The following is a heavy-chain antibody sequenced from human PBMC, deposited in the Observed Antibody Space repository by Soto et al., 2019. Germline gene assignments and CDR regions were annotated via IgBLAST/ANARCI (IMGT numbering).Heavy chain of an antibody. CDR1: GFTFSSYA. D-gene: IGHD3-10*01. CDR3: AKHFYYGSGSYYWRADYFDY. V-gene: IGHV3-23*01. J-gene: IGHJ4*02. CDR2: ISGSGGST. Sequence: LRLSCAASGFTFSSYAMSWVRQAPGKGLEWVSAISGSGGSTYYADSVKGRFTISRDNSKNTLYLQMNSLRAEDTAVYYCAKHFYYGSGSYYWRADYFDYWGQGTLVTVSS.